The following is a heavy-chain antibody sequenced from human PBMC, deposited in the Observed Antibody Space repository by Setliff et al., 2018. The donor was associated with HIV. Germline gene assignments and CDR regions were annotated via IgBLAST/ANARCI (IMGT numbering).Heavy chain of an antibody. D-gene: IGHD6-19*01. Sequence: GASVKVSCKASGYTFTSYYMHWVRQAPGQGLEWMGIINPSGGSTSYAQKFQGRVTMTRDTSTSTVYMELSSLRSEDTAVYYCAWGYSSGWYAGFHYYYYYGMDVWGQGTTVTVSS. CDR1: GYTFTSYY. CDR2: INPSGGST. J-gene: IGHJ6*02. CDR3: AWGYSSGWYAGFHYYYYYGMDV. V-gene: IGHV1-46*01.